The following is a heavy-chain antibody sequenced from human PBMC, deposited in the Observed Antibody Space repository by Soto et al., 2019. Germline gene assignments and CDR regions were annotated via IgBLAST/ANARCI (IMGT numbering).Heavy chain of an antibody. CDR2: MNPNSGNT. J-gene: IGHJ6*04. CDR1: GYTFTSYD. CDR3: ARSRETGYSSGWRPYYYGMDV. V-gene: IGHV1-8*01. Sequence: ASVKVSCKASGYTFTSYDINWVRQATGQGLEWMGWMNPNSGNTGYAQKFQGRVTMTRNTSISTAYMELSSLRSEDTAVYYCARSRETGYSSGWRPYYYGMDVWGKGTTVPVSS. D-gene: IGHD6-19*01.